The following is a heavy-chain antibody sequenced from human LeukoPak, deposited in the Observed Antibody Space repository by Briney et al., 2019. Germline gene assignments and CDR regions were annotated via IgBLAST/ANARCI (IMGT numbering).Heavy chain of an antibody. J-gene: IGHJ4*02. Sequence: GGSLRLSCAASGFTLSSYAMTWVRQAPGKGLEWVSAICASGGSTYYADSVKGRFTISRDNSKNTLYLQMNSLRAEDTAVYYCAKDRPTGFSPFDYWGQGTLVTVSS. CDR3: AKDRPTGFSPFDY. CDR2: ICASGGST. D-gene: IGHD3-9*01. CDR1: GFTLSSYA. V-gene: IGHV3-23*01.